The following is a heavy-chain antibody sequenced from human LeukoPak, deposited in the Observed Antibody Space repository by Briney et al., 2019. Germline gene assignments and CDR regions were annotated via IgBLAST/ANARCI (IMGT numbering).Heavy chain of an antibody. Sequence: SATLSLTCTVSGGSISSGDYYWSWIRQPPGKGLEWIGYIYYSGSTYYNPSLKSRVTMSVDTSKNQFSLKLSSVTAADTAVYYCARWVVGAKDFDYWGQGTLVTVSS. CDR3: ARWVVGAKDFDY. J-gene: IGHJ4*02. CDR1: GGSISSGDYY. V-gene: IGHV4-30-4*08. D-gene: IGHD1-26*01. CDR2: IYYSGST.